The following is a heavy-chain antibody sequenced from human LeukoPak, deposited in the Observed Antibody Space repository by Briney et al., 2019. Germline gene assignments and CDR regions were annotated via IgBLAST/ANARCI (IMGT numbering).Heavy chain of an antibody. J-gene: IGHJ3*02. CDR3: AKAPGYSYGSSFDI. Sequence: GGSLRLSCVASGSPFSSYWMTWVRQAPGKGLEWVANIKQDGSKKSYVDSVKGRFTVSRDNSKNTLYLQMNSLRAEDTAVYYCAKAPGYSYGSSFDIWGQGTMVTVSS. CDR2: IKQDGSKK. V-gene: IGHV3-7*01. D-gene: IGHD5-18*01. CDR1: GSPFSSYW.